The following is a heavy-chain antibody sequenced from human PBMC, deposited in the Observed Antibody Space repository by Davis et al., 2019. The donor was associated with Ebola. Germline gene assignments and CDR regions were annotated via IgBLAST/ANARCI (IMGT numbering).Heavy chain of an antibody. CDR2: ISWNSGDI. CDR1: GFTFDDNA. J-gene: IGHJ4*02. V-gene: IGHV3-9*01. D-gene: IGHD5-18*01. CDR3: AGDTAMGPYYFDY. Sequence: SLKISCAASGFTFDDNAMHWVRQAPGKGLEWVSGISWNSGDIGCADSVKGRFTISRDNAKNSLYLQMNSLRAEDTAVYYCAGDTAMGPYYFDYWGQGTLVTVSS.